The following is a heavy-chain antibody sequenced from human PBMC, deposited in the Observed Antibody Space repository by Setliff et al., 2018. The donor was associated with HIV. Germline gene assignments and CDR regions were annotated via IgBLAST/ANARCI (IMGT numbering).Heavy chain of an antibody. CDR3: ARLLFDYYGSGSYLRIQGFDP. Sequence: GASVKVSCKASGGTFSSYAISWVRQAPGQGLEWMGGIIPIFGTANYAQKFQGRVTITTDESTSTAYMELSSLRSEDTAVYSCARLLFDYYGSGSYLRIQGFDPWGQGTLVTVSS. D-gene: IGHD3-10*01. CDR2: IIPIFGTA. V-gene: IGHV1-69*05. CDR1: GGTFSSYA. J-gene: IGHJ5*02.